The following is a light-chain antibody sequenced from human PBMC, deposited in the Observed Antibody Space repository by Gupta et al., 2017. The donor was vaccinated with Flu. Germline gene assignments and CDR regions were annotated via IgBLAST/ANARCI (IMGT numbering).Light chain of an antibody. J-gene: IGKJ1*01. V-gene: IGKV4-1*01. Sequence: SLAWSATIICNCICCLFSGHSNHNCFCWYWRKPVHSPNFFISFSPTGQAGVPDRFRGSGSGTEFSLTISSLQAEDVASYYCLQYCSNPFTFGQGTQVE. CDR3: LQYCSNPFT. CDR1: CCLFSGHSNHNC. CDR2: FSP.